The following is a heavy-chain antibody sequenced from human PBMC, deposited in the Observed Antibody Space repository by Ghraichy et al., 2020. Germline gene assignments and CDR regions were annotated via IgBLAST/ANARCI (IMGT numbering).Heavy chain of an antibody. CDR2: MDGSGDVT. Sequence: GESLNISCAASGFILSSYAMNWVRQVPGKGLEWVSGMDGSGDVTYYAESVKGRFTNSRDDAKNTLYLQMKSLRVEDTAIYYCAKDPRHSSSWYWDYWGQGTLVTVSS. V-gene: IGHV3-23*01. CDR1: GFILSSYA. J-gene: IGHJ4*02. D-gene: IGHD6-13*01. CDR3: AKDPRHSSSWYWDY.